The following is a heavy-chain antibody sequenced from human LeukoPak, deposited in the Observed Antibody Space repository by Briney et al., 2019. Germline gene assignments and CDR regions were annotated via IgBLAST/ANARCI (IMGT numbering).Heavy chain of an antibody. J-gene: IGHJ4*02. Sequence: SGGSLRLSCVAPGFTFSSSWMSWVRQAPGKGLEWVANIKQDGSEKSYVESVRGRFTISRDNAKNTLYLQMNSLRAEDTAVYYCAKDQLSEIFDYWGQGTLITVSS. CDR3: AKDQLSEIFDY. CDR2: IKQDGSEK. V-gene: IGHV3-7*03. D-gene: IGHD5-24*01. CDR1: GFTFSSSW.